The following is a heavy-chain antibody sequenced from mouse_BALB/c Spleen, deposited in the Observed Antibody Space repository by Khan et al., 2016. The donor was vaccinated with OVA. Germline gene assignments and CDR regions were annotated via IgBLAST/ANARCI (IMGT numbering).Heavy chain of an antibody. CDR2: INPGSGDT. J-gene: IGHJ3*01. V-gene: IGHV1-54*03. D-gene: IGHD1-2*01. Sequence: QIQLVQSGAELVRPGTSLKVSCKASGYAFSDYLIEWLKQRPGQGLEWIGMINPGSGDTKFNEKFKAKAALTADKSSRTAYLQLSSLTSDDSAVYLCARSVYGFGAYWGQGTLVTVSA. CDR1: GYAFSDYL. CDR3: ARSVYGFGAY.